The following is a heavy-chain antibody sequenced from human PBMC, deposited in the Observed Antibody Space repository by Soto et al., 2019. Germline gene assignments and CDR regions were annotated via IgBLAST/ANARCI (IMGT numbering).Heavy chain of an antibody. CDR1: GFTFSSYG. CDR2: ISYDGSNK. J-gene: IGHJ4*02. CDR3: AKDTLPFDY. D-gene: IGHD2-21*02. Sequence: PGGSLRLSCAASGFTFSSYGMHWVRQAPGKGLEWVAVISYDGSNKYYADSVKGRFTISRDNSKNTLYLQMNSLRAEDTAVYYCAKDTLPFDYWGQGTLVTVSS. V-gene: IGHV3-30*18.